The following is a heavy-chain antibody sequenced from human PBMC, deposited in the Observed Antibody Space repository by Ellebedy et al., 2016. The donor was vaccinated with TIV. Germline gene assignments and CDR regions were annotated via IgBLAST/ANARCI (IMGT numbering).Heavy chain of an antibody. Sequence: GESLKISCAASGFTFSNYAMNWVRQAPGKGLEWVSLISGSGDRTYYADSVKGRFTISRDNSKNTVYLQMNNLRVEDTAVYYCARDRHCIGGTCYSVWGQGTLVTVSS. CDR3: ARDRHCIGGTCYSV. V-gene: IGHV3-23*01. J-gene: IGHJ4*02. CDR2: ISGSGDRT. CDR1: GFTFSNYA. D-gene: IGHD2-15*01.